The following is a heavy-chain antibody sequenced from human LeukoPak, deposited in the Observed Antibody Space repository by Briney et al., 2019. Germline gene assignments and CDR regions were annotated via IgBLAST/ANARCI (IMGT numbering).Heavy chain of an antibody. CDR2: ISGSGSGT. J-gene: IGHJ4*02. V-gene: IGHV3-23*01. CDR1: GFTFSTYA. CDR3: ARSGTEDGYNIYFDH. D-gene: IGHD5-24*01. Sequence: PGGSLRLSCATSGFTFSTYAMSWVRQAPGKGLEWASLISGSGSGTHYADSVKGRFTISRDNSKNMLYLHMNTLRADDTAVYYCARSGTEDGYNIYFDHWGQGTLVTVS.